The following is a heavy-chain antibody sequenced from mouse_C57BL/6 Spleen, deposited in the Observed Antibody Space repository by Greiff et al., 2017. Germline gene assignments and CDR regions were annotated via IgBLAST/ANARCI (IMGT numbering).Heavy chain of an antibody. V-gene: IGHV5-4*01. Sequence: VQLKESGGGLVKPGGSLKLSCAASGFTFSSYAMSWVRQTPEKRLEWVATISDGGSYTYYPDNVKGRFTISRDHAKNNLYLQMSHQKSEDTAMXYCGRAGGYDYDGGAYFDYWGQGTTLTVSS. CDR1: GFTFSSYA. CDR2: ISDGGSYT. CDR3: GRAGGYDYDGGAYFDY. D-gene: IGHD2-4*01. J-gene: IGHJ2*01.